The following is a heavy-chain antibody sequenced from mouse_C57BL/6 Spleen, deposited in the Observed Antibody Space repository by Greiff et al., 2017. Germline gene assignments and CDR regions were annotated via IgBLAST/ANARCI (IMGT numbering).Heavy chain of an antibody. CDR1: GYTFTSYW. D-gene: IGHD1-1*01. V-gene: IGHV1-55*01. Sequence: VQLQQPGAELVKPGASVKMSCKASGYTFTSYWITWVKQRPGQGLEWIGDIYPGSGSTNYNEKFKSKATLTVDTSSSTAYMQLSSLTSEDSAVYYCARKGYYGSHYYAMDYWGQGTSVTVSS. J-gene: IGHJ4*01. CDR3: ARKGYYGSHYYAMDY. CDR2: IYPGSGST.